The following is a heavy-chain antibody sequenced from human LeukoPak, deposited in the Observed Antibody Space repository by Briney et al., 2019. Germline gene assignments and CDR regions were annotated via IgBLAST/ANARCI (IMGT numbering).Heavy chain of an antibody. CDR3: ARDRFKTRIAVASLDY. J-gene: IGHJ4*02. V-gene: IGHV3-30*04. CDR2: ISYDGSNK. CDR1: GFTFSSYA. D-gene: IGHD6-19*01. Sequence: GGSLRLSCAASGFTFSSYAMHWVCQAPGQGLERVAVISYDGSNKYYADSVKGRFTISRDNSKNTLYLQMNSLRAEDTAVYYCARDRFKTRIAVASLDYWGQGTLVTVSS.